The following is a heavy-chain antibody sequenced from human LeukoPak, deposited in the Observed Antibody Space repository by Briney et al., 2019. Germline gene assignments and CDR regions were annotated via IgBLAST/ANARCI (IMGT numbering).Heavy chain of an antibody. J-gene: IGHJ4*02. V-gene: IGHV4-61*02. Sequence: PSETLSLTCTVSGGSISSGSYYWSWIRQPAGKGLEWIGRIYTSGSTNYNPSLKSRVTISVDTSKNQFSLKLSSVTAADTAVYYCARGTSSGWYGFDSWGQGTLVTVSS. CDR1: GGSISSGSYY. CDR2: IYTSGST. CDR3: ARGTSSGWYGFDS. D-gene: IGHD6-19*01.